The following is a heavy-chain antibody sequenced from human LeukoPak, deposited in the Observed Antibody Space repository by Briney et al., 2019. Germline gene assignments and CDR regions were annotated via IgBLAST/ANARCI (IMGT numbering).Heavy chain of an antibody. J-gene: IGHJ4*02. CDR3: ARGRDSSGYSLDY. D-gene: IGHD3-22*01. CDR2: INHSGST. CDR1: GGSFSGYY. V-gene: IGHV4-34*01. Sequence: PSETLSLTCAVYGGSFSGYYWSWIRQPPGKGLEWIGEINHSGSTNYNPSLKSRVTISVDTSKNQFSLKLSSVTAADTAGYYCARGRDSSGYSLDYWGQGTLVTVSS.